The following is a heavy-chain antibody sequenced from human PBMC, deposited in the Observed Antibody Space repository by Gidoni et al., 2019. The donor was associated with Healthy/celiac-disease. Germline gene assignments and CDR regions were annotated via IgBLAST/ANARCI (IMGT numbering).Heavy chain of an antibody. Sequence: EVPLVESGGASVQPRGSLRLSCEASGFTFSKFWLHWVRQAPWKGLARVSRMNSDGTTTNYADSVKGRFTTSRDNAKNTLYLQMKSLRAEDTAVYFCVGGLGHDKTEESWGQGTLVTVSS. V-gene: IGHV3-74*01. CDR1: GFTFSKFW. CDR3: VGGLGHDKTEES. D-gene: IGHD3-9*01. CDR2: MNSDGTTT. J-gene: IGHJ5*02.